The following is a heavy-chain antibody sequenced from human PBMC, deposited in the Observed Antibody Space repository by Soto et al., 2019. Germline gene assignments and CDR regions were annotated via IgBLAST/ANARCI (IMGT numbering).Heavy chain of an antibody. Sequence: PGGSLRLSCAASGFTFSSYAMHWVRQAPGKWLEWVAVISYDGSNKYYADSVKGRFTISRDNSKNTLYLQMNSLRAEDTAVYYCARDLRDTAMAEPGVDYYYYGMDVWGQGXTVTV. CDR3: ARDLRDTAMAEPGVDYYYYGMDV. J-gene: IGHJ6*02. CDR1: GFTFSSYA. CDR2: ISYDGSNK. D-gene: IGHD5-18*01. V-gene: IGHV3-30-3*01.